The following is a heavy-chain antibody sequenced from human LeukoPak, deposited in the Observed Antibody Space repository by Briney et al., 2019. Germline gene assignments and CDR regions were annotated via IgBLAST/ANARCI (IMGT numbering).Heavy chain of an antibody. D-gene: IGHD4-11*01. CDR1: GFTFSSYA. CDR2: ISYDGSNK. V-gene: IGHV3-30-3*01. Sequence: GGSLRLSCAASGFTFSSYAMHWVRQAPGKGLEWVAVISYDGSNKYYADSVKGRFTISRDNAKNSLYLQMNSLRAEDTAVYYCARAPHYSNYGPYYYGMDVWGQGTTVTVSS. J-gene: IGHJ6*02. CDR3: ARAPHYSNYGPYYYGMDV.